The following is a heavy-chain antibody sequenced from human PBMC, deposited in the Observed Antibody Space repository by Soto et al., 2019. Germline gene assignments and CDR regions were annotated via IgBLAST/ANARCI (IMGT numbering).Heavy chain of an antibody. CDR3: ARDVTIFGVVPLDY. J-gene: IGHJ4*02. Sequence: GASVKVSCKASGYTFTSYGISWVRQAPGQGLEWMGWISAYNGNTNYAQKLQGRVTMTTDTSTSTAYMELRSLRSDDTAVYYCARDVTIFGVVPLDYWGQGTLVTVSS. CDR1: GYTFTSYG. V-gene: IGHV1-18*01. D-gene: IGHD3-3*01. CDR2: ISAYNGNT.